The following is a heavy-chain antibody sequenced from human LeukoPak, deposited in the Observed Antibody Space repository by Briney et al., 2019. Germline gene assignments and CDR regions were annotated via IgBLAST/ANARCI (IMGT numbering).Heavy chain of an antibody. Sequence: GGTLRLSCGASGFTFSSYWMHWVRQAPGKGLVWVSRINNDGSSTSYADSVQGRFTISRDNAKNTLYLQMNSLRAEDTALYYCARVARGDYYYYYMDVWGKGTTVTVSS. J-gene: IGHJ6*03. CDR2: INNDGSST. CDR3: ARVARGDYYYYYMDV. V-gene: IGHV3-74*01. D-gene: IGHD3-10*01. CDR1: GFTFSSYW.